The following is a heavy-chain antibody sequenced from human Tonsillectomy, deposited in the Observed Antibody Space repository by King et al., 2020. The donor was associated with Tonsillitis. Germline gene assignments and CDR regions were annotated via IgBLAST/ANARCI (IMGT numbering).Heavy chain of an antibody. CDR3: AREYWDRRFFDY. D-gene: IGHD1-14*01. J-gene: IGHJ4*02. Sequence: VQLVQSGAEVKEPGSSVKVSCEASGASFNNYAISWMRLAPGQGLEWVGRIIPMFGKPQYAQNFQGTITITADESTRTAYMELSSLRAEDTAVYYCAREYWDRRFFDYWGQGTLVAVSS. CDR2: IIPMFGKP. V-gene: IGHV1-69*18. CDR1: GASFNNYA.